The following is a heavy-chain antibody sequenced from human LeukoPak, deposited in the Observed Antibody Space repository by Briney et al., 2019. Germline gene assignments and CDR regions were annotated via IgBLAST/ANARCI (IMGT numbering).Heavy chain of an antibody. Sequence: ASVKVSCKASGYTFTGYYMHWVRQAPGQGLEWMGWINSNSGGTNYAQKFQGRVTMTRDTSISTAYMELSRLRSDDTAVYYCARGVHVRKYDSNHNCFDPWGQGTLVTVSS. CDR2: INSNSGGT. J-gene: IGHJ5*02. CDR1: GYTFTGYY. D-gene: IGHD3-22*01. CDR3: ARGVHVRKYDSNHNCFDP. V-gene: IGHV1-2*02.